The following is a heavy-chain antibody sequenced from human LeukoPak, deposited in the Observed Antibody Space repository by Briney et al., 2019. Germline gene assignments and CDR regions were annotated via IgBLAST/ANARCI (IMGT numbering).Heavy chain of an antibody. D-gene: IGHD3-10*01. V-gene: IGHV1-18*01. J-gene: IGHJ4*02. Sequence: ASVKVSCKASGYTFTSYGISWVRQAPGQGLEWMGWISAYNGNTNYAQKLQGRVTMTTDTSTSTAYMELRSLRSDDTAVYYCARDRPRITMVRGVISVDYWGQGTLVTVSS. CDR3: ARDRPRITMVRGVISVDY. CDR1: GYTFTSYG. CDR2: ISAYNGNT.